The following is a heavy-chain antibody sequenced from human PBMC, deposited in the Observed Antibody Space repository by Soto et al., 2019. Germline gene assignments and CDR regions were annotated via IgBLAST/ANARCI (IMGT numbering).Heavy chain of an antibody. CDR3: ARDSNGYSHWFEP. CDR1: GGSISSGFYY. J-gene: IGHJ5*02. V-gene: IGHV4-31*03. CDR2: IYYSGST. Sequence: SETLSLTCTVSGGSISSGFYYWSWIRQHPGEGLEWIGYIYYSGSTSYNPSLRSRVTISVDTPKNQFSLELSSVTAADTAVYYCARDSNGYSHWFEPWGQGTLVTVS. D-gene: IGHD3-22*01.